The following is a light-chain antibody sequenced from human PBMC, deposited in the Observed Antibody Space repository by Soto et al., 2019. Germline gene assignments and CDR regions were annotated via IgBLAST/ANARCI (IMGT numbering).Light chain of an antibody. CDR3: QHYDSFWS. J-gene: IGKJ1*01. V-gene: IGKV1-6*01. CDR1: QGIRKD. Sequence: AIQMTQSPSSLSASVGDRVTITCRASQGIRKDFGWYQLKPGKAPKLLIFAASTLQSGVPSRFSVSGSGTEFTLTITGLQPEEIATYSCQHYDSFWSFGQGTKVDIK. CDR2: AAS.